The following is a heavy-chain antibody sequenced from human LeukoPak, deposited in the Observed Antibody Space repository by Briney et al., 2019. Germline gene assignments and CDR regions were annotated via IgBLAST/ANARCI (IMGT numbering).Heavy chain of an antibody. CDR3: AIKTLGLLRKGGAMDV. Sequence: ASVKVSCKASGYTFTSYGISWVRQAPGQGLEWMGWISDYNGNTNYAQKFQGRVTMTRDTSISTAYMELSRLRSDDTAVYYCAIKTLGLLRKGGAMDVWGKGTTVTVSS. V-gene: IGHV1-18*01. CDR1: GYTFTSYG. D-gene: IGHD5-12*01. CDR2: ISDYNGNT. J-gene: IGHJ6*03.